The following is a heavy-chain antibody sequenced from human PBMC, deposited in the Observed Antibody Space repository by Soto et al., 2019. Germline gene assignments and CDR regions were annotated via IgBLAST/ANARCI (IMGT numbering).Heavy chain of an antibody. CDR1: GYTLTELS. CDR3: ATRYDSSGYYLSHAAYFQH. V-gene: IGHV1-24*01. J-gene: IGHJ1*01. D-gene: IGHD3-22*01. Sequence: ASVKVSCKVSGYTLTELSMHWVRQAPGKGLEWMGGFDPEDGETIYEQKFQGRVTMTEDTSTDTAYMELSSLRSEDTAVYYCATRYDSSGYYLSHAAYFQHGGQGTLVTVS. CDR2: FDPEDGET.